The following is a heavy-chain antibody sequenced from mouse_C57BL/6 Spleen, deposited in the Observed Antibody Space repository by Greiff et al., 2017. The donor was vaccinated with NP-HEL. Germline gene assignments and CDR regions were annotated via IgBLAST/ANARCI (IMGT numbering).Heavy chain of an antibody. CDR1: GYTFTDYY. CDR3: AEALRGFDY. V-gene: IGHV1-26*01. CDR2: INPNNGGT. Sequence: EVKLMESGPELVKPGASVKISCKASGYTFTDYYMNWVKQSHGKSLEWIGDINPNNGGTSYNQKFKGKATLTVDKSSSTAYMELRSLTSEDSAVYYCAEALRGFDYWGKGTTLTVSS. D-gene: IGHD1-1*01. J-gene: IGHJ2*01.